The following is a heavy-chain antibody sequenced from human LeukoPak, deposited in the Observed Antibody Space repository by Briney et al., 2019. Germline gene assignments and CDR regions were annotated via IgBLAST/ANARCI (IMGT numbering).Heavy chain of an antibody. CDR1: GGTFSSYA. CDR3: ARYLGYCSGGSCYSPAFDI. Sequence: SVKVSCKASGGTFSSYAISWVRQAPGQGLEWMGGIIPIFGTANYAQKFQGRVTITTDESTSTAYMELSSLRSEDTAVYYCARYLGYCSGGSCYSPAFDIWGQGTMVTVSS. V-gene: IGHV1-69*05. CDR2: IIPIFGTA. D-gene: IGHD2-15*01. J-gene: IGHJ3*02.